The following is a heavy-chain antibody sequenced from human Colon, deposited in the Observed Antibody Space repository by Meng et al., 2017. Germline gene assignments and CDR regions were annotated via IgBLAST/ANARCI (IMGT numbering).Heavy chain of an antibody. Sequence: QVQLQQWGAGLLKPSETLSLTCAVYGGSFSGYYWSWIRQPPGKVLEWIGEINHSGSTNYNPSLKSRVTISLDKSKNQLSLKLNSVTAADTAVYYCASSDYYRSDYWGQGTLVTVSS. V-gene: IGHV4-34*01. CDR2: INHSGST. D-gene: IGHD3-22*01. CDR3: ASSDYYRSDY. J-gene: IGHJ4*02. CDR1: GGSFSGYY.